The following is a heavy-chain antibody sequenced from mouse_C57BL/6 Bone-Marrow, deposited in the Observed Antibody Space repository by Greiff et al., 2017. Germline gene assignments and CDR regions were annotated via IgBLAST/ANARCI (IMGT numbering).Heavy chain of an antibody. CDR1: GYTFTSYW. J-gene: IGHJ1*03. CDR3: ARSNYYGSSYWDVDV. D-gene: IGHD1-1*01. CDR2: IDPSDSYT. V-gene: IGHV1-59*01. Sequence: QVQLQQPGAELVRPGTSVKLSCKASGYTFTSYWMHWVKQRPGQVLEWIGVIDPSDSYTNYNQKFTGKATLTVDTSSSTAYIRLSSLTSQSSAVYYCARSNYYGSSYWDVDVWGTGTTVTVSS.